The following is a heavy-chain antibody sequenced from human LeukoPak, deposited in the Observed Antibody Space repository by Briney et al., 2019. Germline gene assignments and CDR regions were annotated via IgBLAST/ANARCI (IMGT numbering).Heavy chain of an antibody. CDR1: GGSISSYY. CDR3: ARDAPLDSSGYAFDI. V-gene: IGHV4-59*01. CDR2: IYYSGST. J-gene: IGHJ3*02. D-gene: IGHD6-19*01. Sequence: SQTLSLTCTVSGGSISSYYWSWIRQPPGKGLEWIGYIYYSGSTNYNPSLKSRVTISADTSKNQFSLKLSSVTAADTAVYYCARDAPLDSSGYAFDIWGQGTMVTVSS.